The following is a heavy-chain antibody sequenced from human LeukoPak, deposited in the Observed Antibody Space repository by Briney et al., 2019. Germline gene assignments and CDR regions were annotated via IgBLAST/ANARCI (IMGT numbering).Heavy chain of an antibody. CDR1: GFIFSSYG. V-gene: IGHV3-30*03. CDR3: AREVGSPDY. J-gene: IGHJ4*02. CDR2: ISYDGSNK. D-gene: IGHD6-13*01. Sequence: TGRSLRLSCAASGFIFSSYGMHWVRQAPGKGLEWVAVISYDGSNKYYADSVKGRFTISRENAKNTLYLQMNSLRDEDTAVYYCAREVGSPDYWGQGTLVTVSS.